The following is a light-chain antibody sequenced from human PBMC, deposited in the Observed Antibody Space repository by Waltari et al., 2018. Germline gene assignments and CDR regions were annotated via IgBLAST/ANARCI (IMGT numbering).Light chain of an antibody. CDR3: QQRSNWPPLFT. J-gene: IGKJ3*01. CDR1: QSVSSY. CDR2: DAS. Sequence: IVLTQSPATLSLSPGERAHLSCRASQSVSSYLAWYQQKPGQAPRLLIYDASNRATGIPARFSGSGSGTDFTLTISSLEPEDFAVYYCQQRSNWPPLFTFGPGTKVDIK. V-gene: IGKV3-11*01.